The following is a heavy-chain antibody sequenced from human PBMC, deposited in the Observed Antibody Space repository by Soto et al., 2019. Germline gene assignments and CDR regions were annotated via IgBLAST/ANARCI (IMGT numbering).Heavy chain of an antibody. CDR3: TTSGPFCINSVCQLPYYYGMDV. J-gene: IGHJ6*02. Sequence: GGSLRLSCAASGFTFSNAWMNWVRQAPGKGLEWVGRIKSKTDGGTTDYAAPVKGRFIISRDDSKNTLYLQMNSLRFEDTAVYYCTTSGPFCINSVCQLPYYYGMDVCGQWITVTVYS. D-gene: IGHD2-8*01. CDR1: GFTFSNAW. V-gene: IGHV3-15*07. CDR2: IKSKTDGGTT.